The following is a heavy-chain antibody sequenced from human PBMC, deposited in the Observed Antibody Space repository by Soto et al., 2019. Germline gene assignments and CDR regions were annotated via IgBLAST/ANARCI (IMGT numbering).Heavy chain of an antibody. V-gene: IGHV1-2*02. D-gene: IGHD1-26*01. CDR2: INPKTAAT. J-gene: IGHJ6*02. CDR3: ARIKWGLDYYSGMDV. Sequence: QVQLVQSGAEVRKSGASVKVSCKASGYTFSDYFIQWLRQAPGQGLEWVAWINPKTAATNYEKKFQDRVTVTSDTSFSTAYLKLTRLRPDDTALYYCARIKWGLDYYSGMDVWGQGTAVSVSS. CDR1: GYTFSDYF.